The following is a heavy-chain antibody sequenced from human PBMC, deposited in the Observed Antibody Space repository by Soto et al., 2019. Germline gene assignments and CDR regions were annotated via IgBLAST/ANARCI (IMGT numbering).Heavy chain of an antibody. CDR2: IHHSGIS. J-gene: IGHJ4*02. CDR1: GGSISSSNW. Sequence: QVQLLESGPGLVKPSGTLSLTCGVSGGSISSSNWWSWVRQPPGKGLEWIGEIHHSGISKYNPSLQSRLTISLDKSKNHFSLQLTSVTAADTAVYYCARACLNGICYTQGLDLWGQGTLVLVSS. CDR3: ARACLNGICYTQGLDL. D-gene: IGHD2-8*01. V-gene: IGHV4-4*02.